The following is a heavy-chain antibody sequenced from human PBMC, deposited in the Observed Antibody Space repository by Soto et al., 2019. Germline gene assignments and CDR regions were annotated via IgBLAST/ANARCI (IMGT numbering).Heavy chain of an antibody. CDR1: GGSINSAGYY. Sequence: SETLSLTCNVSGGSINSAGYYWSWIRQHPGKGLEWIGYIYYSGRTYYNPSLKSRVTISIDTSKTQFSLKLSSVTAADTAVYYCERVKTIFGIINVFDYWGQGTLVTVSS. D-gene: IGHD3-3*01. CDR3: ERVKTIFGIINVFDY. J-gene: IGHJ4*02. CDR2: IYYSGRT. V-gene: IGHV4-31*03.